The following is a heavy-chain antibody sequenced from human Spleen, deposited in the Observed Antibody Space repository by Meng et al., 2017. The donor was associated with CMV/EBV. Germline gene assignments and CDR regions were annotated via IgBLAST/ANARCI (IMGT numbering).Heavy chain of an antibody. D-gene: IGHD3-3*01. Sequence: SETLSLTCTVSGGSISSSSYYWGWIRPPPGKGLEWIGSIYYSGSTHSNPSVKSRVTISVDTSQNQFSLKLSSVTAADTAVYYCAREQGYYDFWSGYSSYYYYGMDVWGQGTTVTVSS. J-gene: IGHJ6*02. CDR2: IYYSGST. V-gene: IGHV4-39*07. CDR1: GGSISSSSYY. CDR3: AREQGYYDFWSGYSSYYYYGMDV.